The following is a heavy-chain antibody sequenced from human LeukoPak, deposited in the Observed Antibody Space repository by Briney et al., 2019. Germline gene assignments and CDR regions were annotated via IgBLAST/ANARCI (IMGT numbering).Heavy chain of an antibody. CDR3: AKKGTTVVTDYFDY. CDR1: GFTFSTYG. D-gene: IGHD4-23*01. J-gene: IGHJ4*02. CDR2: VSYDGSSM. Sequence: GGSLRLSCAASGFTFSTYGMHWVRQAPGKGLEWVAVVSYDGSSMYYADSVKGRFTISRDNSKNTLYLQMNSLRAEDTAVYYCAKKGTTVVTDYFDYWGQGTLVTVSS. V-gene: IGHV3-30*18.